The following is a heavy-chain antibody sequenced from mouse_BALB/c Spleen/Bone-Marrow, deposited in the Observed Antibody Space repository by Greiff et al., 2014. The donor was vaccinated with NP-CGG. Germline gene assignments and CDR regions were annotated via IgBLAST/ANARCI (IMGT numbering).Heavy chain of an antibody. CDR3: TRSEVRRGGYALDY. D-gene: IGHD2-14*01. CDR1: GYSFTSYW. CDR2: ISPSNGRS. Sequence: QVQLQQSRAELVKPGASVKLSCKASGYSFTSYWMHWVKQRPGQGLEWIGEISPSNGRSNYNEKFKSKATLTVDKSSSTAYMQLSGLTSEDSAVYYCTRSEVRRGGYALDYWGLGTSVTVSS. V-gene: IGHV1S81*02. J-gene: IGHJ4*01.